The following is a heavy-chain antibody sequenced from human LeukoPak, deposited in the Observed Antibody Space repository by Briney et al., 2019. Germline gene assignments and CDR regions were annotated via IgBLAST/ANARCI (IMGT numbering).Heavy chain of an antibody. D-gene: IGHD6-19*01. CDR1: GGSISSYY. J-gene: IGHJ3*02. CDR3: ARHLPSGSKPRGAFDI. V-gene: IGHV4-59*01. CDR2: IYYSGST. Sequence: SSETLSLTCTVSGGSISSYYWSWIRQPPGKGLEWIGYIYYSGSTNYNPSLKSRVTISVDTSKNQFSLKLSSVTAADTAVYYCARHLPSGSKPRGAFDIWGQGTMVTVSS.